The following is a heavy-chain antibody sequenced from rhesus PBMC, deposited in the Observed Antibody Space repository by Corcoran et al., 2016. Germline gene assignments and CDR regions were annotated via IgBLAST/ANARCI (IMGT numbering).Heavy chain of an antibody. CDR1: GYSFTSYW. CDR2: IDPSDSDN. Sequence: EVQLVQSGAEVKRPGESLKISCKTSGYSFTSYWISWVRQMPVKGLAWMGAIDPSDSDNRYSPSFQGQVTTSADKSISTAYLQWSSLQASDTATYYCATLLPGNVAYWGQGVLVTVSS. D-gene: IGHD2-15*01. J-gene: IGHJ4*01. CDR3: ATLLPGNVAY. V-gene: IGHV5-2*01.